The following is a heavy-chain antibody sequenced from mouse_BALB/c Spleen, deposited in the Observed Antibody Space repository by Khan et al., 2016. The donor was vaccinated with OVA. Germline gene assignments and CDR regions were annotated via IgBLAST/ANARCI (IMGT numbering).Heavy chain of an antibody. CDR3: ARPGYYYFDY. J-gene: IGHJ2*01. V-gene: IGHV5-17*02. D-gene: IGHD2-3*01. Sequence: EVELVESGGGLVQPGGSRKLSCAASGFTFSGFGMHWVRQAPEKGLEWVAYISSGSSTIYYVDTVKGRFIISRDNPKNTLFLQMTSLRSEDTAMYFCARPGYYYFDYWGQGTTLTVSS. CDR2: ISSGSSTI. CDR1: GFTFSGFG.